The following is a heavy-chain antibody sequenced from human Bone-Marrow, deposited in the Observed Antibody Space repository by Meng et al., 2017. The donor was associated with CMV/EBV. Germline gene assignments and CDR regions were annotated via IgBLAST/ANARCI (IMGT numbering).Heavy chain of an antibody. CDR3: ARGLRPRYGCDP. CDR2: ISVSFSKT. J-gene: IGHJ5*02. V-gene: IGHV1-69*01. D-gene: IGHD5-12*01. CDR1: GRTSDSSR. Sequence: QMWMVQVGAERMEPWATVSVHSTGSGRTSDSSRCDRRRPAPGQGLWGRRGISVSFSKTNYTLKFQRRVTITADAPTGTAYMGRSSLRSEATAVYYSARGLRPRYGCDPWGQGTLVTVSS.